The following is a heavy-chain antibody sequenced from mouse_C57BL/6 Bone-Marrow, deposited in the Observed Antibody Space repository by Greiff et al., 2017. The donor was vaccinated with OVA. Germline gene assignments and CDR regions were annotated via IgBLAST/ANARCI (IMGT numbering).Heavy chain of an antibody. CDR3: ARYSDSNAMDY. D-gene: IGHD2-5*01. CDR1: GFTFSSYG. J-gene: IGHJ4*01. V-gene: IGHV5-6*01. Sequence: EVQRVESGGDLVKPGGSLKLSCAASGFTFSSYGMSWVRQTPDKRLEWVATISSGGSYTYYPDSVKGRFTISRDNAKNTLYLQMSSLKSEDTAMYYCARYSDSNAMDYWGQGTSVTVSS. CDR2: ISSGGSYT.